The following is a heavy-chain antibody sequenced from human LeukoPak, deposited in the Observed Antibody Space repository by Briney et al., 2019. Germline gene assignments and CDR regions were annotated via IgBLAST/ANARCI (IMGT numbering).Heavy chain of an antibody. CDR3: ARGLPPIMKDFCDY. CDR1: GFTFNGYG. D-gene: IGHD4-11*01. J-gene: IGHJ4*02. V-gene: IGHV3-33*01. Sequence: ARSLRLSCAASGFTFNGYGMHWVRQAPGKGLEWVAVMWYDGSNKYYAGSVKGRFTISRDDSKYTLYLQMNSLRAEDTAMYYCARGLPPIMKDFCDYWGQGTLVTVSS. CDR2: MWYDGSNK.